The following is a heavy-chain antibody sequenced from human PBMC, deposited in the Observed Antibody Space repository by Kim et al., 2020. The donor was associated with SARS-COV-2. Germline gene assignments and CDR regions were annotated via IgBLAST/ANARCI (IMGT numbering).Heavy chain of an antibody. CDR2: IYYSGST. CDR1: GGSISSSSYY. V-gene: IGHV4-39*01. J-gene: IGHJ5*02. CDR3: ARHRMAYCSSTSCYGGWFDP. D-gene: IGHD2-2*01. Sequence: SETLSLTCTVSGGSISSSSYYWGWIRQPPGKGLEWIGSIYYSGSTYYNPSLKSRVTISVDTSKNQFSLKLSSVTAADTAVYYCARHRMAYCSSTSCYGGWFDPWGQGTLVTVSS.